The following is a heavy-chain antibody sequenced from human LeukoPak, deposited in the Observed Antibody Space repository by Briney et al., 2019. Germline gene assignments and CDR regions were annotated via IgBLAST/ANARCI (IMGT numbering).Heavy chain of an antibody. V-gene: IGHV1-18*01. Sequence: ASVTVSCKASGYTFTSYGISWVRQAPGQGLEWMGWISAYNGNTNYAQKLQGRVTMTTDTSTSTAYMELRSLRSDDTAVYYCARFAVDDFWSGYYRKNWFDPWGQGTLVTVSS. CDR1: GYTFTSYG. CDR3: ARFAVDDFWSGYYRKNWFDP. D-gene: IGHD3-3*01. J-gene: IGHJ5*02. CDR2: ISAYNGNT.